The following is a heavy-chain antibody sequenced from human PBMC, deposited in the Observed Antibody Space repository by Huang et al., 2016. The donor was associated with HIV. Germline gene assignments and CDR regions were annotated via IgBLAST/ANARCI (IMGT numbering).Heavy chain of an antibody. V-gene: IGHV4-34*02. CDR1: GGSFSGHY. Sequence: QVQLQQWGAELLKPSETLSLTCAVSGGSFSGHYWTWIRQPPGRGLEWIGEISDSGSNTYNPSLKSRVTISGDTSQSQFSVKLNSVTAADTAIYYCARMFKYDSGGYWGNDAFDIWGQGTMVTVSS. J-gene: IGHJ3*02. D-gene: IGHD3-22*01. CDR3: ARMFKYDSGGYWGNDAFDI. CDR2: ISDSGSN.